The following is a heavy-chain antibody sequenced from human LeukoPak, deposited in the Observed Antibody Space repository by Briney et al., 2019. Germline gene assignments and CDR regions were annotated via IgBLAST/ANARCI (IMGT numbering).Heavy chain of an antibody. D-gene: IGHD3-10*01. V-gene: IGHV4-34*01. J-gene: IGHJ4*02. CDR1: GGSFSGYY. Sequence: SETLSLTCAVYGGSFSGYYWSWIRQPPGKGQEWIGEINHSGSTNYNPSLKSRVTISVDTSKNQFSLKLSSVTAADTAVYYCARRNSMVRGVIINYFDYWGQGTLVTVSS. CDR3: ARRNSMVRGVIINYFDY. CDR2: INHSGST.